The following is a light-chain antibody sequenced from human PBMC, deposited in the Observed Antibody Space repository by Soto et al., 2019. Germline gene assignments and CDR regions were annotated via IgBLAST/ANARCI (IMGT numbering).Light chain of an antibody. CDR2: AAS. V-gene: IGKV1-27*01. CDR3: QNYNSVPLT. J-gene: IGKJ4*01. CDR1: QDISNY. Sequence: GDRVTITCRASQDISNYLAWNQQKPGKVPKFLIYAASALQPGVPSRFSGSGSGTDFTLTISSLQPEDVATYYCQNYNSVPLTFGGGTKVEI.